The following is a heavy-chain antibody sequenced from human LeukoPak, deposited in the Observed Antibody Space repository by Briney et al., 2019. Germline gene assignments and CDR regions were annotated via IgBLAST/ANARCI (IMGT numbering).Heavy chain of an antibody. J-gene: IGHJ3*02. CDR1: GGSFSGYY. CDR3: ARVEQLQEVVDAFDI. CDR2: FIHSGSI. V-gene: IGHV4-34*12. Sequence: SETLSLTCGVSGGSFSGYYWSWIRQSPGKGLEWIGEFIHSGSINYNPSLKSRVTISLDTSTNHSSLKLSSVTAADTAVYYCARVEQLQEVVDAFDIWGQGTMVTVSS. D-gene: IGHD6-19*01.